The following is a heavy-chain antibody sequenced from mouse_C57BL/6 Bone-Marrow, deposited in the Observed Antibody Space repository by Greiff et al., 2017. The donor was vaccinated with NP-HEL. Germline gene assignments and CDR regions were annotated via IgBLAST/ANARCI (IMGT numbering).Heavy chain of an antibody. J-gene: IGHJ1*03. V-gene: IGHV1-53*01. CDR1: GYTFTSYW. CDR2: INPSNGGT. CDR3: ARHGFPYWYFDV. Sequence: QVQLQQPGTELVKPGASVKLSCKASGYTFTSYWMHWVKQRPGQGLEWIGNINPSNGGTNYNEKFKSKATLTVEKSSSTAYMQLSSLTSEDSAVYYCARHGFPYWYFDVWGTGTTVTVSS. D-gene: IGHD1-1*01.